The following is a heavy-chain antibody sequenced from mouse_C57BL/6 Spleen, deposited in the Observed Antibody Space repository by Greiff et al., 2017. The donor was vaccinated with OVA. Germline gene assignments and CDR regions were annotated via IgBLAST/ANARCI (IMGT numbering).Heavy chain of an antibody. CDR2: IHPNSGST. CDR3: ATCPYDYDAMDY. Sequence: VQLQQPGAELVKPGASVKLSCKASGYTFTSYWMHWVKQRPGQGLEWIGMIHPNSGSTNYNEKFKSKATLTVDKSSSTAYMQLSSLTSEDSAVYYCATCPYDYDAMDYWGQGTSVTVSS. V-gene: IGHV1-64*01. J-gene: IGHJ4*01. CDR1: GYTFTSYW.